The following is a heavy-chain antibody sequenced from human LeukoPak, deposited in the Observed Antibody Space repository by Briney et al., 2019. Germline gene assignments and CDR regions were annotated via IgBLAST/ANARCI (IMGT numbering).Heavy chain of an antibody. Sequence: PSETLSLTCAVSGGSISSSNWWSWVRQPPGKGLEWIGEIYHSGSTNYNPSLKSRVTISVDKSKNQFSLKLSSVTAADTAVYYCARWDAIVATILGAFDIWGQGTMVTVSS. V-gene: IGHV4-4*02. D-gene: IGHD5-12*01. CDR3: ARWDAIVATILGAFDI. CDR2: IYHSGST. CDR1: GGSISSSNW. J-gene: IGHJ3*02.